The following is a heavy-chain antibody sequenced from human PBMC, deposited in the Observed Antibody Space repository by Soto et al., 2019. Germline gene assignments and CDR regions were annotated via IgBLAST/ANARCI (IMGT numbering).Heavy chain of an antibody. CDR3: AREGNLGRWIQPLDS. Sequence: SETLSLTCTVSGGSISSGPYSWGWIRQPPGKGLDWIGTFYYSESTHYNPSLESRVTISVDTSKKQFSLKVSSVTAAYTAVYYCAREGNLGRWIQPLDSWGQGTLVTVSS. D-gene: IGHD2-2*03. J-gene: IGHJ4*02. CDR2: FYYSEST. V-gene: IGHV4-39*07. CDR1: GGSISSGPYS.